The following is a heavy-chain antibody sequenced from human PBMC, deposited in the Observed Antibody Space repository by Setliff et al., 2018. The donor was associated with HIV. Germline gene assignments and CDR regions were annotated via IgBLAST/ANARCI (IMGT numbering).Heavy chain of an antibody. CDR2: IYYSGTT. D-gene: IGHD6-19*01. J-gene: IGHJ6*03. Sequence: SETLSLTCTVSGGSISNYYWSWIRQPPGKGLEWIGYIYYSGTTNYNPSLKSRVTMSVNTSNYQISLKLTAVTAADTAVYYCAREFSERSPNPDHYYYYMDVWGKGTTVTVSS. V-gene: IGHV4-59*01. CDR1: GGSISNYY. CDR3: AREFSERSPNPDHYYYYMDV.